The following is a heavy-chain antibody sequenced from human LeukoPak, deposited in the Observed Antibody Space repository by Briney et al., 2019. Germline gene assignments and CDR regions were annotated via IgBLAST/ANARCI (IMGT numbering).Heavy chain of an antibody. Sequence: SETLSLTCAAYGGSFTGYYWRWIRQPPGQGLEWIGEINHGGSTKYNPSLKSRVSISVDTSTNQFFLRLTSVTAADTAVYYCAREIGETTITSSGEHWGQGSLVTVSS. CDR1: GGSFTGYY. CDR2: INHGGST. V-gene: IGHV4-34*01. D-gene: IGHD1-14*01. CDR3: AREIGETTITSSGEH. J-gene: IGHJ4*02.